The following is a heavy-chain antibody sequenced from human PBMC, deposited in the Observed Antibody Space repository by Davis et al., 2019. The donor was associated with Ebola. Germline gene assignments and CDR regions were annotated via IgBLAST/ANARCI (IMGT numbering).Heavy chain of an antibody. CDR1: GYTFTSYG. J-gene: IGHJ6*02. D-gene: IGHD6-6*01. CDR2: IIPIFGTA. V-gene: IGHV1-69*06. CDR3: ARDGSGSSSSRGVYYYYGMDV. Sequence: AASVKVSCKASGYTFTSYGISWVRQAPGQGLEWMGGIIPIFGTANYAQKFQGRVTITADKSTSTAYMELSSLRSEDTAVYYCARDGSGSSSSRGVYYYYGMDVWGQGTTVTVSS.